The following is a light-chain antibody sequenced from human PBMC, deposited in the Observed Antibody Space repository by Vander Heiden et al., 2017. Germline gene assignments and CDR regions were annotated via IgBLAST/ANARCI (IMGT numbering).Light chain of an antibody. Sequence: DIQMTQSPFSLSASVGDRVTITSRASQSISSYLNWYQQKPGKAPKLLIYAASRLQSGVPARFSGSGSGTDFTLTISSLQPEDVATYYCQQSYSTLTFGGGTKVEIK. CDR1: QSISSY. CDR2: AAS. J-gene: IGKJ4*01. CDR3: QQSYSTLT. V-gene: IGKV1-39*01.